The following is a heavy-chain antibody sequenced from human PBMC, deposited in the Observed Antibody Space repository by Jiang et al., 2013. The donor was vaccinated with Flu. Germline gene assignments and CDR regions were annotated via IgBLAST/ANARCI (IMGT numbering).Heavy chain of an antibody. D-gene: IGHD3-3*01. V-gene: IGHV4-34*01. CDR3: ARSPSITIFGVVIRRYYYYYMDV. CDR2: INHSGST. CDR1: GGSFSGYY. J-gene: IGHJ6*03. Sequence: LLKPSETLSLTCAVYGGSFSGYYWSWIRQPPGKGLEWIGEINHSGSTNYNPSLKSRVTISVDTSKNQFSLKLSSVTAADTAVYYCARSPSITIFGVVIRRYYYYYMDVWGKGTTVTVSS.